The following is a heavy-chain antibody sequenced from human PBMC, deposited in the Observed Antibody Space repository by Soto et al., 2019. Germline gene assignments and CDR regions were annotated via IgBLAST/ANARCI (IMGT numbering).Heavy chain of an antibody. V-gene: IGHV3-73*01. Sequence: HPGGSLRLSCAASGFTFSGSAMHWVRQPSGKGLEWVGRIRSKANSYATAYAVSVKGRFTISRDDSRNTAYLQMNSLKTEDTAVYYCARGVYDFWSGHPKRLVYWGRGTVVTVSS. CDR2: IRSKANSYAT. J-gene: IGHJ4*02. CDR1: GFTFSGSA. D-gene: IGHD3-3*01. CDR3: ARGVYDFWSGHPKRLVY.